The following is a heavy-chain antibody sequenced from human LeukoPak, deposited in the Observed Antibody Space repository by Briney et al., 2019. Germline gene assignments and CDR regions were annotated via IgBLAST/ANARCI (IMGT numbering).Heavy chain of an antibody. CDR1: GGPISSYY. J-gene: IGHJ4*02. D-gene: IGHD1-26*01. CDR2: IYYSGST. Sequence: SETPSLTCTVSGGPISSYYWSWIRQPPGKGLEWIGYIYYSGSTNYNPSLKSRVTISVDTSKNQFSLKLSSVTAADTAVYYCARRSGSYYGNFDYWGQGTLVTVSS. CDR3: ARRSGSYYGNFDY. V-gene: IGHV4-59*08.